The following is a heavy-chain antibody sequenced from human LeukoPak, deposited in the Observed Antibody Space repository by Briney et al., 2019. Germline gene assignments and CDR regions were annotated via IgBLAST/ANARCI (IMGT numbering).Heavy chain of an antibody. CDR1: GGSISSSSYY. CDR2: IYYSGST. V-gene: IGHV4-39*07. J-gene: IGHJ3*02. D-gene: IGHD3-3*01. CDR3: ARDRVYDFWSGYYTAGAFDI. Sequence: SETLSLTCTVSGGSISSSSYYWGWIRQPPGKGLEWIGSIYYSGSTYYNPSLKSRVTMSVDTSKNQFSLKLSSVTAADTAVYYCARDRVYDFWSGYYTAGAFDIWGQGTMVTVSS.